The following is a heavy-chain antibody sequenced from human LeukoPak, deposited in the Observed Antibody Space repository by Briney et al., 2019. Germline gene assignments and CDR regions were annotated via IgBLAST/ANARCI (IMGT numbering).Heavy chain of an antibody. CDR2: IDYSGGT. CDR1: RGSVTSYY. CDR3: ARNYGDYPNKYYYYYMDV. Sequence: PSETLSLTCTVSRGSVTSYYWSWIRQPPGKGLEWIGYIDYSGGTNYNPSLKSRVTISVDTSKNQFSLQLSSVTAADTAVYYCARNYGDYPNKYYYYYMDVWGKGTTVTISS. J-gene: IGHJ6*03. V-gene: IGHV4-59*02. D-gene: IGHD4-17*01.